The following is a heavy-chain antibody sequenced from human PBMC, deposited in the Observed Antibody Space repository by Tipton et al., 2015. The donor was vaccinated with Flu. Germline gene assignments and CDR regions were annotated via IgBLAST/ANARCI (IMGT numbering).Heavy chain of an antibody. D-gene: IGHD3-3*01. CDR3: VRRSNYDLKTHAFDI. CDR1: GYSFTSYW. J-gene: IGHJ3*02. CDR2: IYPGDSDT. Sequence: VQLVQSGAEVKKPGESLKISCKGSGYSFTSYWIGWVRQMPGKGLEWMGIIYPGDSDTRCSPSFQGQVTISADKSISTAYLQWSSLKASDTAMYYCVRRSNYDLKTHAFDIWGQGTMVTVSS. V-gene: IGHV5-51*03.